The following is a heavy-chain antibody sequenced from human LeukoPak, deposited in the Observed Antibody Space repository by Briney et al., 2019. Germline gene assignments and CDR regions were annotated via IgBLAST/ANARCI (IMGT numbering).Heavy chain of an antibody. CDR1: GFTSGDYW. CDR3: ARDGSGWSAY. Sequence: GGSLRLSCTASGFTSGDYWMSWLRQAPGKGLEWVINISPDGREKYFVDSVKGRFTISRDNAKNSLYLQMNSLRAEDTAVYYCARDGSGWSAYWGQGTLVTVSS. J-gene: IGHJ4*02. CDR2: ISPDGREK. D-gene: IGHD6-19*01. V-gene: IGHV3-7*01.